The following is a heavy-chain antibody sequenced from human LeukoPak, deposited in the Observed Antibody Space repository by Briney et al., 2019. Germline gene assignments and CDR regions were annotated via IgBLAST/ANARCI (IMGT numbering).Heavy chain of an antibody. Sequence: GGSLRLSCAASGFTVSSNYMSWVRQAPGKGLEGASVIFSGGSTYYADSVKGRFTISRDNSKNTLYLQMNSLRAEDTAVYYCARDTGSGSYLDGYYYYGMDVWGQGTTVTVSS. CDR3: ARDTGSGSYLDGYYYYGMDV. CDR1: GFTVSSNY. V-gene: IGHV3-66*01. J-gene: IGHJ6*02. D-gene: IGHD3-10*01. CDR2: IFSGGST.